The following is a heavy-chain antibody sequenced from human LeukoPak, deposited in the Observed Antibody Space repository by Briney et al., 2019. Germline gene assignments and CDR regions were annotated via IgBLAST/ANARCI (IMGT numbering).Heavy chain of an antibody. D-gene: IGHD3-16*01. Sequence: ASVKVSCKASGYTFTGYYINWVRQAPGQGLEWMGWINPNSGDTNYAQNLQGRITMTTDTSPSTAYMELSGLRSEETAVYYCARVIWGAVAFDIWGQGTMVIVSS. J-gene: IGHJ3*02. CDR1: GYTFTGYY. CDR3: ARVIWGAVAFDI. CDR2: INPNSGDT. V-gene: IGHV1-2*02.